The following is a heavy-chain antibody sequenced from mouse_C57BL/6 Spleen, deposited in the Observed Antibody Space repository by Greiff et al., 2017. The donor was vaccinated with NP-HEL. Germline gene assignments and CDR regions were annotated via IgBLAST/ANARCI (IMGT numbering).Heavy chain of an antibody. CDR3: ARGGGAQATSAWFAD. V-gene: IGHV1-69*01. CDR1: GYTFTSYW. CDR2: IDPSDSYT. J-gene: IGHJ3*01. Sequence: QVQLQQPGAELVMPGASVKLSCKASGYTFTSYWMHWVKQRPGQGLEWIGEIDPSDSYTNYNQKFKGKSTLTVDKSSSTAYMQLSSLTSEDSAVYDCARGGGAQATSAWFADWGTGTMVTVSA. D-gene: IGHD3-2*02.